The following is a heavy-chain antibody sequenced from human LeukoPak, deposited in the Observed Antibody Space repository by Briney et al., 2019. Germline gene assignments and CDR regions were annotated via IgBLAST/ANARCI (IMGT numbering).Heavy chain of an antibody. D-gene: IGHD6-19*01. CDR1: GYTFTNYY. Sequence: ASVKVSCKASGYTFTNYYIHWVRQAPGQGLEWMGWINPNSGGTNYAQKFQGRVTMTRDTSISTAYMELSRLRSDDTAVYYCARTLAERADYWGQGTLVTVSS. J-gene: IGHJ4*02. CDR2: INPNSGGT. V-gene: IGHV1-2*02. CDR3: ARTLAERADY.